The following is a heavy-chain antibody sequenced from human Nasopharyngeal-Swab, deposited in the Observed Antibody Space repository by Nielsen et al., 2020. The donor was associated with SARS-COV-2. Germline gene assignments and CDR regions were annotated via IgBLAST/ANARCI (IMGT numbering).Heavy chain of an antibody. CDR2: IWYDGSNK. CDR1: GFTFSSYG. J-gene: IGHJ6*03. V-gene: IGHV3-33*01. Sequence: GGSLRLSCAASGFTFSSYGMHWVRQAPGKGLEWVAVIWYDGSNKYYADSVKGRFTISRDNSKNTLYLQMNSLRAEDTAVHYCAREFREAYYDILTGYYMDYYYYMDVWGKGTTVTVSS. D-gene: IGHD3-9*01. CDR3: AREFREAYYDILTGYYMDYYYYMDV.